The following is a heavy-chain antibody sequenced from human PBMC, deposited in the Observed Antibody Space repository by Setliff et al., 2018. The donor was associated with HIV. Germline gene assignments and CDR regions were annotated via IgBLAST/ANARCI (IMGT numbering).Heavy chain of an antibody. J-gene: IGHJ4*02. V-gene: IGHV4-4*08. CDR3: ARHYYTDPFDY. CDR2: TYSSGTT. D-gene: IGHD3-22*01. CDR1: GGSISSYY. Sequence: SETLSLTCTVSGGSISSYYWSRIRQPPGKGLEWIGYTYSSGTTDYNPSLKSRVTMSVDTSNSHFSLKLASVTAADTAVYYCARHYYTDPFDYWGQGTLVTSPQ.